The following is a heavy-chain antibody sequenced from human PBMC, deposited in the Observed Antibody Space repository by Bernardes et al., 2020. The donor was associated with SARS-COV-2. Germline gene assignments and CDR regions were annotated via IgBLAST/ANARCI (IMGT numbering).Heavy chain of an antibody. D-gene: IGHD3-10*01. V-gene: IGHV1-69*04. CDR2: IIPILGIA. Sequence: SVKVSCKASGGTFSSYAISWVRQAPGQGLEWMGRIIPILGIANYAQKFQGRVTITADKSTSTAYMELSSLRSEDTAVYYCARAPLRDGSGSKNWFDPWGQGTLVTVSS. J-gene: IGHJ5*02. CDR1: GGTFSSYA. CDR3: ARAPLRDGSGSKNWFDP.